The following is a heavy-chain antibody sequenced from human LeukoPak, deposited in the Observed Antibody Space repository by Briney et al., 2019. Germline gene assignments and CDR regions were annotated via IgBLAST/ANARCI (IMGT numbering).Heavy chain of an antibody. CDR2: INPSLHIP. D-gene: IGHD3-9*01. J-gene: IGHJ3*02. CDR1: GYTFTGYY. CDR3: AKDLRDISTGNYDEFDI. Sequence: ASVKVSCKASGYTFTGYYMHWVRQAPGQGLEWLGIINPSLHIPIYAQTFQGRVTMTTDMSTSTFYMELSNLVSEDTAVYYCAKDLRDISTGNYDEFDIWGQGTMVTVSS. V-gene: IGHV1-46*01.